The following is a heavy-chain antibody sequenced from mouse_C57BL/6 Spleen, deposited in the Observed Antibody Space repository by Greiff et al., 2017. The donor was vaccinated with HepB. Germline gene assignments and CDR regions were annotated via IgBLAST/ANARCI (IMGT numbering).Heavy chain of an antibody. CDR3: ARWGYYAVDY. J-gene: IGHJ2*01. CDR1: GYTFTSYW. D-gene: IGHD2-3*01. V-gene: IGHV1-69*01. Sequence: QVQLQQPGAELVMPGASVKLSCKASGYTFTSYWMHWVKQRPGQGLEWIGEIDPSDSYTNYNQKFKGKSTLTVDKSSSTAYMQLSSLTSEDSAVYYCARWGYYAVDYWGQGTTLTVSS. CDR2: IDPSDSYT.